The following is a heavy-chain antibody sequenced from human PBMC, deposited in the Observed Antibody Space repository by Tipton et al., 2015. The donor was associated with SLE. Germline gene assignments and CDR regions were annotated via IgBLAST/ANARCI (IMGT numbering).Heavy chain of an antibody. Sequence: SLRLSCAASEFPFSNYAMNWVRQGPGKGLEWVSVIYTGGSTYYADSVKGRFTISRDNSKNTLYLRMYSLRPEDTAVYYCAKGRGVYAGTSQNSLDVWGQGTTVIVSS. V-gene: IGHV3-23*03. CDR2: IYTGGST. CDR3: AKGRGVYAGTSQNSLDV. J-gene: IGHJ6*02. CDR1: EFPFSNYA. D-gene: IGHD2-8*01.